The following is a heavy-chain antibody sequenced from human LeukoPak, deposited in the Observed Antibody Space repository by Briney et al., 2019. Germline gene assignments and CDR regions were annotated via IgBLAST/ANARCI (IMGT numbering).Heavy chain of an antibody. J-gene: IGHJ4*02. CDR1: GFIFSSYA. D-gene: IGHD4-17*01. CDR2: IWHDGNNK. CDR3: VKDRYGDIDY. Sequence: GRSLRLSCAASGFIFSSYAMHWVRQAPGKGLEWVAVIWHDGNNKYYVDSVKGRFTISRDNSKNTVYLQMNSLRVEDTAVYYCVKDRYGDIDYWGQGTLVTVSS. V-gene: IGHV3-30*18.